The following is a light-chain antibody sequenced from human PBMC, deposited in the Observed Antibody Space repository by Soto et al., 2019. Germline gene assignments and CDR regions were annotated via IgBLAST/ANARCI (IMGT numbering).Light chain of an antibody. CDR3: QQYGSSPPVYT. CDR1: QSVSSSY. J-gene: IGKJ2*01. CDR2: GAS. V-gene: IGKV3-20*01. Sequence: EIVLTQSPGTLSLSPGERATLSCRASQSVSSSYLAWYKQKPGQAPRLLIYGASSRATGIPDRFSGSGSGTDFTLTISRLEPEDFAVYYCQQYGSSPPVYTGGQGTKLEIK.